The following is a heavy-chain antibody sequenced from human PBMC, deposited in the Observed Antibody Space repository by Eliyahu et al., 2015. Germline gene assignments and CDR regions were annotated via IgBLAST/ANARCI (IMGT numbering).Heavy chain of an antibody. D-gene: IGHD4-23*01. V-gene: IGHV4-34*01. CDR3: ANLDYGGKADLKRIDY. J-gene: IGHJ4*02. Sequence: QVQLQQWGAGLLKPXETLSXTCAXYGGSFSGYYWSWIRQPPGKGLXWXGEINHSGSTNYNPSLKSRVTISVDTSKNQFSLKLSSVTAADTAVYYCANLDYGGKADLKRIDYWGQGTLVTVSS. CDR1: GGSFSGYY. CDR2: INHSGST.